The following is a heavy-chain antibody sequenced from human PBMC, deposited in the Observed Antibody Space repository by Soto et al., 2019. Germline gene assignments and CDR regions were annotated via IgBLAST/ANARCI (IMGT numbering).Heavy chain of an antibody. D-gene: IGHD4-17*01. CDR1: GDSISSSNW. J-gene: IGHJ4*02. Sequence: SETLSLTCAVSGDSISSSNWWSWVRQPPGKGLEWIGEIYHSGGTNYNPSLKNRVTISVDRSKNQFSLKLTSVTTADTAVYYCARYGAHGYYFAYWGQGTLVPVSS. V-gene: IGHV4-4*02. CDR2: IYHSGGT. CDR3: ARYGAHGYYFAY.